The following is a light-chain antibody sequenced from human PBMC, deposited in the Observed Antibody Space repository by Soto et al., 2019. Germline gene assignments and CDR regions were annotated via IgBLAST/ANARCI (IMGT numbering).Light chain of an antibody. Sequence: QSVLTQPPSASGTPGQRVTISCSGSSSNIGSNYVYWYQQLPGTAPKLLIYGDNHRALGVPDRFSGSKSGASASLAITGLQADDEADYYCQSYDSSLSGSWVFGGGTKLTVL. CDR2: GDN. J-gene: IGLJ3*02. V-gene: IGLV1-47*02. CDR3: QSYDSSLSGSWV. CDR1: SSNIGSNY.